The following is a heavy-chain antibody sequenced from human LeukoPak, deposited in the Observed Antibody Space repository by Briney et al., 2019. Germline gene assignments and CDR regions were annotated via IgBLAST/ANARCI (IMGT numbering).Heavy chain of an antibody. CDR2: IESKVHGGTA. CDR1: GFTFSDAY. CDR3: LITDLL. J-gene: IGHJ4*02. V-gene: IGHV3-15*04. Sequence: PGGSLRLSCVASGFTFSDAYMNWVRQAPGKGLEWVGRIESKVHGGTADYAAPVKGRFTISRDDSKNTMYLQMNSLKTEDTAVYYCLITDLLWGQGALVTVSS. D-gene: IGHD1-26*01.